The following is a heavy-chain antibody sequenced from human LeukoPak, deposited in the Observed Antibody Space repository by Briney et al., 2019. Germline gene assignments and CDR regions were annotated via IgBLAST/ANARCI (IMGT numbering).Heavy chain of an antibody. CDR3: AGTLRFLEWPLGY. V-gene: IGHV3-53*01. D-gene: IGHD3-3*01. J-gene: IGHJ4*02. CDR1: GFTVSSNY. Sequence: GGSLRLSCAASGFTVSSNYMSWVRQAPGKGLEWVSVIYSGGSTYYADSVKGRFSISRDNSKNTLYLQMNSLRAEDTAVYYCAGTLRFLEWPLGYWGQGTLVTVSS. CDR2: IYSGGST.